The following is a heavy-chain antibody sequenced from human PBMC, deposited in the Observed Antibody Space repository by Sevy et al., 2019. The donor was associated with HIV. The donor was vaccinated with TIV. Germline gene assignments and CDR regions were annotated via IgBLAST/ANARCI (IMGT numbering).Heavy chain of an antibody. J-gene: IGHJ5*02. CDR1: GFTFSSYA. CDR2: ISGSGGST. D-gene: IGHD3-16*02. V-gene: IGHV3-23*01. CDR3: AKDTGDYVWGSYRPNWFDP. Sequence: GGSLGLSCAASGFTFSSYAMSWVRQAPGKGLEWVSAISGSGGSTYYADSVKGRFTISRDNSKNTLYLQMNSLRAEDTAVYYCAKDTGDYVWGSYRPNWFDPWGQGTLVTVSS.